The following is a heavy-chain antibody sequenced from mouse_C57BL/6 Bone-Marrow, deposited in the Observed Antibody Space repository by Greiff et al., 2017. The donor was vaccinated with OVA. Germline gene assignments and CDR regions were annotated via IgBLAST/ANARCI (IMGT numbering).Heavy chain of an antibody. D-gene: IGHD3-2*02. Sequence: VQLVESGPGLVQPSQSLSITCTVSGFSLTSYGVHWVRQSPGKGLEWLGVIWSGGSTDYNAAFISRLSISKDNSKSQVFFKMNSLQADDTAIYYCARNTRQLRLPYAMDYWGQGTSVTVSS. V-gene: IGHV2-2*01. CDR2: IWSGGST. J-gene: IGHJ4*01. CDR1: GFSLTSYG. CDR3: ARNTRQLRLPYAMDY.